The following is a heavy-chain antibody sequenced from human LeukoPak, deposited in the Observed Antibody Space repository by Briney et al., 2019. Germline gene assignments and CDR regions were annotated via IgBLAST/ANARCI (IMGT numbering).Heavy chain of an antibody. CDR1: GGSISSGGYY. Sequence: PSQTLSLTCTVSGGSISSGGYYWSWIRQHPGKGLEWIGYIYYSGSTYYNPSLKSRVTISVDTSKNQFSLKLSSVTAADTAVYYCARGTYSSSSSWFDPWGQGTLVTVSS. D-gene: IGHD6-6*01. CDR2: IYYSGST. CDR3: ARGTYSSSSSWFDP. J-gene: IGHJ5*02. V-gene: IGHV4-31*03.